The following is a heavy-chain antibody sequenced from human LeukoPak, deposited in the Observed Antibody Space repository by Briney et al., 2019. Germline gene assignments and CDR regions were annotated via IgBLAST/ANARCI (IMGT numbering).Heavy chain of an antibody. CDR3: ARGGLYQLLHDAFDI. CDR2: ISYDGSNK. Sequence: GGSLRLSCAPSGFTFSSYDMQWVRQAPGKGREWVAVISYDGSNKYYADSVKGRFTISRDNSKNTLYLQMNSLRAEDTAVYYCARGGLYQLLHDAFDIWGQGTMVTVSS. D-gene: IGHD2-2*01. CDR1: GFTFSSYD. J-gene: IGHJ3*02. V-gene: IGHV3-30-3*01.